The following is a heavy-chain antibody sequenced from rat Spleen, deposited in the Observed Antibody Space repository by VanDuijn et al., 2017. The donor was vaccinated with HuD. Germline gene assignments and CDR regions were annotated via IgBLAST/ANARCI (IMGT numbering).Heavy chain of an antibody. V-gene: IGHV3-1*01. CDR1: GHSIISTY. Sequence: EVQLQESGPGLVKPSQSLSLTCSVTGHSIISTYWGWIRKFPGNKMEWMGYMSYSGTTTYNPSLKSRFSMARDTSKNHLFLQLQSVTTDDTATYYCARATYTCLLDYWGQGVMVIVSS. J-gene: IGHJ2*01. D-gene: IGHD2-1*01. CDR3: ARATYTCLLDY. CDR2: MSYSGTT.